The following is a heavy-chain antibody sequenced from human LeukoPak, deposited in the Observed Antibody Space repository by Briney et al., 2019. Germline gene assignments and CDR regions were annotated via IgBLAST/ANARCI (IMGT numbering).Heavy chain of an antibody. D-gene: IGHD6-19*01. CDR2: ISYDGSNK. J-gene: IGHJ4*02. CDR1: GFTFSSYG. V-gene: IGHV3-30*18. CDR3: AKDSSGWYFDY. Sequence: GGSLRLSCAASGFTFSSYGMHWVRQAPGKGLEWVAVISYDGSNKYYADSVKGRLTISRDNSKNTLYLQMNSLRAEDTAVYYCAKDSSGWYFDYWGQGTLVTVSS.